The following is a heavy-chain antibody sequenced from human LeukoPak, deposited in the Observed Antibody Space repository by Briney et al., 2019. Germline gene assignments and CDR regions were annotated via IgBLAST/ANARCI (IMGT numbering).Heavy chain of an antibody. D-gene: IGHD3-10*01. V-gene: IGHV4-59*01. Sequence: SETLSLTGTVSGGSISTYYWSWIRQPPGKGLEWIGYIYYSGSTNYNPSLKSRVTISVDTSKNQFSLKLSSVTAADTAVYYCARCSKYYGSGTWGQGTLVTVSS. J-gene: IGHJ5*02. CDR2: IYYSGST. CDR3: ARCSKYYGSGT. CDR1: GGSISTYY.